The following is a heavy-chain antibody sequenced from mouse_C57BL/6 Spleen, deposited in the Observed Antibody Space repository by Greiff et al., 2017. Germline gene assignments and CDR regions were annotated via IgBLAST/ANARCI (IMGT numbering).Heavy chain of an antibody. V-gene: IGHV1-42*01. CDR2: INPSTGGT. J-gene: IGHJ1*03. CDR1: GYSFTGYY. Sequence: DVQLQESGPELVKPGASVKISCKASGYSFTGYYMNWVKQSPEKSLEWIGEINPSTGGTTYNQKFKAKATLTVDKSSSTAYMQLKSLTSEDSAVYYCASKRDYDSWYFDVWGTGTTVTVSS. D-gene: IGHD2-4*01. CDR3: ASKRDYDSWYFDV.